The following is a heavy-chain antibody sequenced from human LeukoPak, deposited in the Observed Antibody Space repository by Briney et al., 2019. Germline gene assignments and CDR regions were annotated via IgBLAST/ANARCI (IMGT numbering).Heavy chain of an antibody. CDR3: ATEGQYYYYLDV. J-gene: IGHJ6*03. CDR2: INPKSGDT. Sequence: ASVKVSCKSSGYTLIDHYMHWVRQTPGQGLEWTGWINPKSGDTNYPQKFQGRVTMTRDTSISTVYMELSSLTSDDTALYYCATEGQYYYYLDVWGKGTTVIVSS. D-gene: IGHD4-11*01. CDR1: GYTLIDHY. V-gene: IGHV1-2*02.